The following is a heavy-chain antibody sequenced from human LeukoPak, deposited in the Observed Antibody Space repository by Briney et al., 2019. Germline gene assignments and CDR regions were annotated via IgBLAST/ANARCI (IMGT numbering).Heavy chain of an antibody. CDR3: AKNGYYYDSSGYYQYFQH. Sequence: GGSPRLSCAASGFTFSSYAMSWVRQAPGKGLEWVSAISGSGGSTYYADSVKGRFTISRDNSKNTLYLQMNSLRAEDTAVYYCAKNGYYYDSSGYYQYFQHWGQGTLVTVSS. CDR1: GFTFSSYA. CDR2: ISGSGGST. J-gene: IGHJ1*01. V-gene: IGHV3-23*01. D-gene: IGHD3-22*01.